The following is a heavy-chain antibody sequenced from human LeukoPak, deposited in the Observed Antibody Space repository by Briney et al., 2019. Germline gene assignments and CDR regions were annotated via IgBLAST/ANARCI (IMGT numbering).Heavy chain of an antibody. CDR3: ARSVEGYCSGGSCYSYYYYMDV. CDR1: GGSISSSSYY. V-gene: IGHV4-39*07. Sequence: IPSETLSLTCTVSGGSISSSSYYWGWIRQPPGKGLEWIGSIYYSGSTNYNPSLKSRVTISVDTSKNQFSLKLSSVTAADTAVYYCARSVEGYCSGGSCYSYYYYMDVWGKGTTVTVSS. J-gene: IGHJ6*03. D-gene: IGHD2-15*01. CDR2: IYYSGST.